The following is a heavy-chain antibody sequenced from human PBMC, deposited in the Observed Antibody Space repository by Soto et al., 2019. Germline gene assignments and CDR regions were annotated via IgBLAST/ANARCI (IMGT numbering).Heavy chain of an antibody. J-gene: IGHJ4*02. V-gene: IGHV4-31*03. CDR3: ARDYRSTIFLY. CDR1: GGSISSGGYY. D-gene: IGHD3-3*01. CDR2: IYYSGST. Sequence: SETLSLTCTVSGGSISSGGYYWSWIRQHPGKGLEWIGYIYYSGSTYYNPSLKSRVTISVDTSKNQFSLKLSSVTAADTAVYYCARDYRSTIFLYWGQGTMVTVSS.